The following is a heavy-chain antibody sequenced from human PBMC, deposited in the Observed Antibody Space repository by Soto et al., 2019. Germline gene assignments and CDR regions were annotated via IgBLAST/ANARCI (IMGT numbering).Heavy chain of an antibody. CDR1: GFNFDDYA. D-gene: IGHD5-18*01. V-gene: IGHV3-9*01. J-gene: IGHJ4*02. CDR2: ISWNSGII. CDR3: SKGYSYGVLEPLGY. Sequence: EVQLVESGGGLVQPGMSLRLSCAASGFNFDDYAMHWVRQAPGKGLEWVSGISWNSGIIDYADSVKGRFTISGDNAKNSRYLRMNSLRAEDTALYYCSKGYSYGVLEPLGYWGQGTLVTVSS.